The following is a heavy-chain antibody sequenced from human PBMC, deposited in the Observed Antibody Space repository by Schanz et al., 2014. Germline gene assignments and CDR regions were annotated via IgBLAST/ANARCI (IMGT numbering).Heavy chain of an antibody. CDR2: VSSDGNND. V-gene: IGHV3-30*18. J-gene: IGHJ4*02. CDR3: AKSLESCPGGRCSRGYFDY. D-gene: IGHD2-8*02. Sequence: VQLVESGGGVVQPGRSLRLSCAASGFTFSTHAMHWVRQAPGKGLEWVALVSSDGNNDYYTDSVKGRFTISRDNAKNSLYLQMTSLRAEDTAVYYCAKSLESCPGGRCSRGYFDYWGQGTLVNVSS. CDR1: GFTFSTHA.